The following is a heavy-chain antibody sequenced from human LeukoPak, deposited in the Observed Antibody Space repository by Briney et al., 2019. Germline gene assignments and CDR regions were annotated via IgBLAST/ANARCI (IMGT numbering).Heavy chain of an antibody. CDR1: GGSFSGYY. D-gene: IGHD2-2*01. Sequence: SETLSLTCAVNGGSFSGYYWSWIRQPPGKGLEWIGEINHSGSTNYNPSLKSRVTISVDTSKNQFSLKLSSVTAADTAVYYCARGDIVIVPAARKGYYYMDVWGKGTTVTVSS. J-gene: IGHJ6*03. CDR3: ARGDIVIVPAARKGYYYMDV. V-gene: IGHV4-34*01. CDR2: INHSGST.